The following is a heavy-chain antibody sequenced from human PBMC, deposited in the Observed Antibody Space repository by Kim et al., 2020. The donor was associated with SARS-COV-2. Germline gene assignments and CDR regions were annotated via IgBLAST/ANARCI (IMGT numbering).Heavy chain of an antibody. D-gene: IGHD6-13*01. Sequence: SETLSLTCAVSGGSISSSNWWSWVRQPPGMGLEWVGEIYHSGSTNYNPSLKSRVTISIDKSKNQFSLKLSSVTAADTAVYYCASFGRAAAGSFDYWGQGTLVTVSS. J-gene: IGHJ4*02. V-gene: IGHV4-4*02. CDR2: IYHSGST. CDR3: ASFGRAAAGSFDY. CDR1: GGSISSSNW.